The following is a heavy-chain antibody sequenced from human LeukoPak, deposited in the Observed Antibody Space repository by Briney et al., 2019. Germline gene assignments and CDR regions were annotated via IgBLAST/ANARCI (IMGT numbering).Heavy chain of an antibody. J-gene: IGHJ5*02. CDR3: ARGRKEVVAATPPRINWFDP. CDR2: INHSGST. V-gene: IGHV4-34*01. D-gene: IGHD2-15*01. CDR1: GGSLSGYY. Sequence: PSETLSLTCAVYGGSLSGYYWSWIRQPPGKGLEWIGEINHSGSTNYNPSLKSRVTISVDTSKNQFSLKLSSVTAADTAVYYCARGRKEVVAATPPRINWFDPWGQGTLVTVSS.